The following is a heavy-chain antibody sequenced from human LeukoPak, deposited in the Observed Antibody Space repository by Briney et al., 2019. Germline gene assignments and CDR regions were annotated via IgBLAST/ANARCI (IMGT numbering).Heavy chain of an antibody. CDR1: GFTFSDYY. V-gene: IGHV3-11*01. Sequence: PWGSLRLSCAASGFTFSDYYMSWIRQAPGKGLEGVSYISSSGSTIYYAESVKGRFTISRDNAKNSLYLQMNSLRAADTAVYYCARPRVRGAMTFDYWGQGTLVTVSS. J-gene: IGHJ4*02. CDR3: ARPRVRGAMTFDY. CDR2: ISSSGSTI. D-gene: IGHD3-10*01.